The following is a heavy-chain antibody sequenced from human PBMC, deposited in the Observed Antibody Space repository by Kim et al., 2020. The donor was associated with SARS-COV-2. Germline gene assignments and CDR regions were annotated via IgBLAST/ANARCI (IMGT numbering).Heavy chain of an antibody. Sequence: QGRVTITADESTSTAYMKLSSLRSEDTAVYYCARVEGSGYDFAYYYGMDVWGQGTTVTVSS. CDR3: ARVEGSGYDFAYYYGMDV. D-gene: IGHD5-12*01. J-gene: IGHJ6*02. V-gene: IGHV1-69*01.